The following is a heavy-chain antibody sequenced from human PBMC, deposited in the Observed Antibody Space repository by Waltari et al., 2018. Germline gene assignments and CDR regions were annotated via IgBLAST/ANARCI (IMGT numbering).Heavy chain of an antibody. D-gene: IGHD3-9*01. CDR3: ARLFDFDV. CDR1: GGSISSYF. V-gene: IGHV4-4*07. J-gene: IGHJ6*02. Sequence: QVQLQESGPGLVKPSETLSLTCTVSGGSISSYFWNWIRQPAGKGLEWIGLIHTSGSTNYNPSLKSRVTMSVDTSKNQFSLNLISVTAADTAVYYCARLFDFDVWGQGTAVTVSS. CDR2: IHTSGST.